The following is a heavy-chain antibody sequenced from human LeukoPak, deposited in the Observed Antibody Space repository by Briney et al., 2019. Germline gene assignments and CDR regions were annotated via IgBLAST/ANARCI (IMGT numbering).Heavy chain of an antibody. V-gene: IGHV3-30*04. CDR2: ISYGGSNK. Sequence: PGRSLRLPCAASGFTFSSYAMHWVRQAPGKGLEWVAVISYGGSNKYYADSVKGRFTISRDNSKNTLYLQMNSLRAEDTAVYYCARSAGYCSSTSCYYYDYWGQGTLVTVSS. CDR3: ARSAGYCSSTSCYYYDY. D-gene: IGHD2-2*01. J-gene: IGHJ4*02. CDR1: GFTFSSYA.